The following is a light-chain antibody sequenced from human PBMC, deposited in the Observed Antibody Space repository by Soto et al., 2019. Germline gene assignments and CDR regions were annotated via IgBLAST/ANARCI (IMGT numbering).Light chain of an antibody. Sequence: QSVLTQPPSVSGAPGQRVTISCTGSSSNIGAGYDVHWYQQLPGTAPKLLIYGNSNRPSGVSNRFSGSKSGNTASLTISGLQAEDEADYYCSSFRSGSTLFGTGTKLTVL. CDR2: GNS. V-gene: IGLV1-40*01. J-gene: IGLJ1*01. CDR1: SSNIGAGYD. CDR3: SSFRSGSTL.